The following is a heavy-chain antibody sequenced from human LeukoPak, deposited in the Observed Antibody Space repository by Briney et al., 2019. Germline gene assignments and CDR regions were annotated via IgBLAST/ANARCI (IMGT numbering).Heavy chain of an antibody. J-gene: IGHJ6*04. Sequence: ASVKVSCKASGGTFSSYAISWGRQAPGQGLELMGGSIPLFGTPDYAQKFQDRLTITADKSTSTAYMELSSLRSEDTAVYYCASATLRCSGGSCYEMDVWGKGTTVTVSS. CDR2: SIPLFGTP. CDR1: GGTFSSYA. CDR3: ASATLRCSGGSCYEMDV. V-gene: IGHV1-69*06. D-gene: IGHD2-15*01.